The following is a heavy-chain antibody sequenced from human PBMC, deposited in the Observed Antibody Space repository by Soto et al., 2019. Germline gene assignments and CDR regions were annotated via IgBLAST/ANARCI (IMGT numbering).Heavy chain of an antibody. CDR3: ATIFKYYDILTGYYVNRFDP. V-gene: IGHV1-24*01. CDR1: GYTLTELS. J-gene: IGHJ5*02. D-gene: IGHD3-9*01. CDR2: FDPEDGET. Sequence: ASVKVSCKVSGYTLTELSMHWVRQAPGKGLEWMGGFDPEDGETIYAQKFQGRVTMTEDTSTDTAYMELSSLRSEDTAVYYCATIFKYYDILTGYYVNRFDPWGKGTLVTVSS.